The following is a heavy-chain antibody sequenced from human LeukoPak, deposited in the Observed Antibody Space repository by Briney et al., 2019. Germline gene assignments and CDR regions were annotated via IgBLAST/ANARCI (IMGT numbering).Heavy chain of an antibody. CDR2: ILGNGANA. D-gene: IGHD2-21*02. CDR3: AKECGGSCYDAFDI. V-gene: IGHV3-23*01. J-gene: IGHJ3*02. CDR1: GFIFSTYD. Sequence: GGSLRLSCAASGFIFSTYDMGWVRQAPGKGLEWVSGILGNGANAYYGDSVKGRFTISRDNSKNTLYLQMNSLRAEDTAVYYCAKECGGSCYDAFDIWGQGTTVTVSS.